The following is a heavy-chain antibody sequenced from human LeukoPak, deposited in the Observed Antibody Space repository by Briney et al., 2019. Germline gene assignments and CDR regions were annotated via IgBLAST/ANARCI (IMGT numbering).Heavy chain of an antibody. CDR2: IKQDGSEK. CDR3: AKGGRGFNWNYDY. Sequence: GGSLRLSCAASGFTFSSYWMSWVRQAPGKGLEWVANIKQDGSEKYYVDSVKGRFTISRDNAKNSLYLQMNSLRAEDTAVYYCAKGGRGFNWNYDYWGQGTLVTVSS. V-gene: IGHV3-7*01. CDR1: GFTFSSYW. D-gene: IGHD1-20*01. J-gene: IGHJ4*02.